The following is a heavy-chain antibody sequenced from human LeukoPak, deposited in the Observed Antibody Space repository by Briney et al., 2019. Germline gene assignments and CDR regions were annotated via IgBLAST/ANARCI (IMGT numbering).Heavy chain of an antibody. D-gene: IGHD3-10*01. CDR2: ISGSGGST. CDR1: GFTFSSYA. V-gene: IGHV3-23*01. Sequence: GGSLRLSCAASGFTFSSYAMSWVRQAPGKGLEWVSAISGSGGSTYYADSVKGRFTISRDNSKNTLYLQMNSLRAEDTAVYYCAKDLKEAHLFGFNCFDYWGQGTLVTVSS. J-gene: IGHJ4*02. CDR3: AKDLKEAHLFGFNCFDY.